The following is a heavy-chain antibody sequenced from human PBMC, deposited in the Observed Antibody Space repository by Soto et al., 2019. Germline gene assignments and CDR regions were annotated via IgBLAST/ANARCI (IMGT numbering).Heavy chain of an antibody. CDR3: GRGGGVGATTGWD. J-gene: IGHJ4*02. CDR2: IIPIFGTA. CDR1: GGTFSSYA. Sequence: QVQLVQSGAEVKKPGSSVKVSCKASGGTFSSYAISWVRQAPGQGLEWMGGIIPIFGTANYAQKFQGRVTFPADIPTGQAYREGGSLRSGDRAGYYCGRGGGVGATTGWDWGQGTLVTVSS. D-gene: IGHD1-26*01. V-gene: IGHV1-69*06.